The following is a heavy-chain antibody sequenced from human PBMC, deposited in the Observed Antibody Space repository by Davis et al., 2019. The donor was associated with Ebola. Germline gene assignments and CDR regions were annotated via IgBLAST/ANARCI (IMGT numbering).Heavy chain of an antibody. D-gene: IGHD1-26*01. CDR1: GYTVTSNG. CDR3: ARTSIVGTTTTASDI. J-gene: IGHJ3*02. Sequence: AASVKVSCKASGYTVTSNGVSWVRQAPGQGLEWMGWISAYNGNTNYAQILQGRVTMTTDTSTGTAYMELRSLRSDDTAVYFCARTSIVGTTTTASDIWGQGTKVTVSS. V-gene: IGHV1-18*01. CDR2: ISAYNGNT.